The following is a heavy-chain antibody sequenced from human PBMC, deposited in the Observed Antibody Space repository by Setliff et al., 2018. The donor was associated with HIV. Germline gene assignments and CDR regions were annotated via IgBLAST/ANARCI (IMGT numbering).Heavy chain of an antibody. Sequence: GGSLRLSCTVVGFSIENFDMHWIRQAPGKGLEWVSLLWRDEVGEYYADSVKGRFTISRDNAKNSLYLQMNSLRAEDTAVYYCATSLPPGISYVYDAFDIWGQGTMVTVSS. D-gene: IGHD3-16*01. J-gene: IGHJ3*02. CDR3: ATSLPPGISYVYDAFDI. CDR1: GFSIENFD. CDR2: LWRDEVGE. V-gene: IGHV3-33*03.